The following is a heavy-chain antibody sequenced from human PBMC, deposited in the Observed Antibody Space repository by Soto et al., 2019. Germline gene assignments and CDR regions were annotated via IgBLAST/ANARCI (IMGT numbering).Heavy chain of an antibody. Sequence: GSLRPSCAASGLTFSNTWMSWVRQAPGKGLEWVGRIKSKTDGGKTDYATPVKSRCTISRNDSKNTQYLQMNSLNTEVTAVYYCTTDPNSGYSGYEINDYDSSGYYRFDYWGQGTLVTVSS. CDR1: GLTFSNTW. CDR3: TTDPNSGYSGYEINDYDSSGYYRFDY. CDR2: IKSKTDGGKT. D-gene: IGHD3-22*01. J-gene: IGHJ4*02. V-gene: IGHV3-15*01.